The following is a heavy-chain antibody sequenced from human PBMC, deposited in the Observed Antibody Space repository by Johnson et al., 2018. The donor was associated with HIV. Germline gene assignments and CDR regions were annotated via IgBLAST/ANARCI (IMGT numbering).Heavy chain of an antibody. V-gene: IGHV3-7*01. D-gene: IGHD6-13*01. Sequence: EVQLVESGGGLVQPGGSLRLSCAASGFTFSSYWMSWVRQAPGKGLEWVANIKQDGSEKYYVDSVKGRFTISRDNAKNSLYLQMNSLRAEDTAVYYCAHSSSWSYDAFDIWGQGTMVTVSS. J-gene: IGHJ3*02. CDR3: AHSSSWSYDAFDI. CDR1: GFTFSSYW. CDR2: IKQDGSEK.